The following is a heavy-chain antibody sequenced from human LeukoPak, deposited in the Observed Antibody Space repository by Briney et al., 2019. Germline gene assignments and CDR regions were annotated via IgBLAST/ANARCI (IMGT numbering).Heavy chain of an antibody. Sequence: PSETLSLTCTVSGYSISSGYYWGWIRQPPGKGLEWIGSIYHSGSTNYNPSLKSRVTISVDTSKNQFSLKLSSVTAADTAVYYCARHPHTRGIAAAGPDYWGQGTLVTVSS. V-gene: IGHV4-38-2*02. CDR1: GYSISSGYY. CDR3: ARHPHTRGIAAAGPDY. D-gene: IGHD6-13*01. CDR2: IYHSGST. J-gene: IGHJ4*02.